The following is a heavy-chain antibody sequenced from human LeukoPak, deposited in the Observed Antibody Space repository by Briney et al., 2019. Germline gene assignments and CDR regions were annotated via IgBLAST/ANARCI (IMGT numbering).Heavy chain of an antibody. Sequence: ASVKVSCKASGYTFTGYYMHWVRQAPGQGLEWMGWISGYNGNTNYAQKLQARVTMTTDTSTSTAYMELTSLRSDDTAVYYCAMGETVTTPPRDYWGQGTLVTVSS. D-gene: IGHD4-17*01. J-gene: IGHJ4*02. V-gene: IGHV1-18*04. CDR1: GYTFTGYY. CDR2: ISGYNGNT. CDR3: AMGETVTTPPRDY.